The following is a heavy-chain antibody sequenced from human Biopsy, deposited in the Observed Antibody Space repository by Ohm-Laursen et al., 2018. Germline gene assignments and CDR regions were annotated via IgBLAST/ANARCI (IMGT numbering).Heavy chain of an antibody. D-gene: IGHD3-22*01. CDR2: ISHTGST. V-gene: IGHV4-34*09. CDR3: ARGDYFDSNGYFWFDP. J-gene: IGHJ5*02. CDR1: NVSFSSFY. Sequence: SQTLSLTCTVYNVSFSSFYWSWIRQPPGKGLEWIGEISHTGSTNYNPPLKSRVFMSVDTSRSQFSLKLSSVTAADTAVYYCARGDYFDSNGYFWFDPWGQGTLVTVSS.